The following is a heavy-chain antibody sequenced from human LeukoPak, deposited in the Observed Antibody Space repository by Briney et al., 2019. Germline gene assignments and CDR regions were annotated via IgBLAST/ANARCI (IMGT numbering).Heavy chain of an antibody. Sequence: PGGSLRFSCAGSGFNLNSYAMHWVRQAPGKGLEGVAVIRHDETNSFYAGSVQGRFTISRDTSKKLIHLQMNSLRVEDTAVYYCAKEYTPSSPLGELDSWGQGTLVTVSS. CDR3: AKEYTPSSPLGELDS. CDR1: GFNLNSYA. J-gene: IGHJ4*02. D-gene: IGHD6-6*01. V-gene: IGHV3-30*02. CDR2: IRHDETNS.